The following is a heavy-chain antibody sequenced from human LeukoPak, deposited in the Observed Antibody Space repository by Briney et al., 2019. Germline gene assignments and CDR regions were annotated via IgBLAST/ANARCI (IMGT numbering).Heavy chain of an antibody. CDR1: GGSISSYY. CDR3: ARHGGGQLDDTFDI. CDR2: IYYSGST. V-gene: IGHV4-59*01. J-gene: IGHJ3*02. Sequence: SETLSLTCTVSGGSISSYYWSWIRQPPGKGLEWIGYIYYSGSTNYNPSLKSRVTISVDTSKNQFSLKLSSVTAADTAVYYCARHGGGQLDDTFDIWGQGTVVTVSS. D-gene: IGHD6-6*01.